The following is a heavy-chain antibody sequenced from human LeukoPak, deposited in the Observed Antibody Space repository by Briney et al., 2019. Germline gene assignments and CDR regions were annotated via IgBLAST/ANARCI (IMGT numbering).Heavy chain of an antibody. CDR3: AKTVVPATYYYYGMDV. CDR1: GFTFSSYA. V-gene: IGHV3-23*01. Sequence: PGGSLRLSCAASGFTFSSYAMSWVRQAPGKGLEWVSAISGSGGSTYYADSVKGRFTISRDNSKNTLYLQMNSLRAEDTAVYYCAKTVVPATYYYYGMDVWGQGTTVTVSS. CDR2: ISGSGGST. D-gene: IGHD2-2*01. J-gene: IGHJ6*02.